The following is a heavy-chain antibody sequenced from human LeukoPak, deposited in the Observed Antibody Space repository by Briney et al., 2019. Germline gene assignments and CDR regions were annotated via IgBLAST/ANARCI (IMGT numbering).Heavy chain of an antibody. CDR2: IIPILGIA. D-gene: IGHD3-22*01. J-gene: IGHJ4*02. CDR3: ARDSSGQILPLDY. CDR1: GYTFTSYG. Sequence: SVKVSCKASGYTFTSYGISWVRPAPGQGLEWMGRIIPILGIANYAQKFQGRVTITADKSTSTAYMELSSLRSEDTAVYYCARDSSGQILPLDYWGQGTLVTVSS. V-gene: IGHV1-69*04.